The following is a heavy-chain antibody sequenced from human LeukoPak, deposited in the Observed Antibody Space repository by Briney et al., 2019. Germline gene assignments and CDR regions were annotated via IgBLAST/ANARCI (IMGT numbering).Heavy chain of an antibody. CDR2: ISSSSIYI. D-gene: IGHD3-10*01. CDR1: GFTFSSYS. J-gene: IGHJ3*02. V-gene: IGHV3-21*01. Sequence: GGSLRLSCAASGFTFSSYSMNWVRQAPGKGREWVSSISSSSIYIYYADSVKGRFTISRDNAKNSLYLQMNSLRAEDTAVYYCARDDVLLGKYAFDIWGQGTMVTVSS. CDR3: ARDDVLLGKYAFDI.